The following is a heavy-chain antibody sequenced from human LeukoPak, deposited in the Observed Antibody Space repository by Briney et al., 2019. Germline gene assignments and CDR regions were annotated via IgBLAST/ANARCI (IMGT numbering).Heavy chain of an antibody. Sequence: ASVKVSCKASGGTFSSYTISWVRQAPRQGLEWMGRIIPILGIANYAQKFQGRVTITADESTSTAYMELSSLRSEDTAVYYCARGPRYSSADYYYYMDVWGKGTTVTVSS. CDR1: GGTFSSYT. CDR2: IIPILGIA. D-gene: IGHD6-25*01. J-gene: IGHJ6*03. V-gene: IGHV1-69*02. CDR3: ARGPRYSSADYYYYMDV.